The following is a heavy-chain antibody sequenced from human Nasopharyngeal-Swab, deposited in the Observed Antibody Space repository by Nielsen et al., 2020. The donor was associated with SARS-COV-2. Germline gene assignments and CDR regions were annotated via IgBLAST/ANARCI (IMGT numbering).Heavy chain of an antibody. CDR1: GFTFSSYS. V-gene: IGHV3-21*01. CDR2: ISSSSSYI. CDR3: ARAAEYYYDSRALDGMDV. J-gene: IGHJ6*02. Sequence: GESLKISCAASGFTFSSYSMNWVRQAPGKGLERVSSISSSSSYIYYADSVKGRFTISRDNAKNSLYLQMNSLRAEDTAVYYCARAAEYYYDSRALDGMDVWGQGTTVTVSS. D-gene: IGHD3-22*01.